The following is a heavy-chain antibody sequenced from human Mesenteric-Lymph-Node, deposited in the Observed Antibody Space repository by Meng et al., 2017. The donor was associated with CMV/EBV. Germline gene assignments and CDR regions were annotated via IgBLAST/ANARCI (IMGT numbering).Heavy chain of an antibody. Sequence: ASVKVSCKASGYTFTNYYIHWVRQAPGQGLEWMGIINPSGGSTSYAQKFQGRVTMTRDTSTSTVYMELSSLRSEDTAVYYCARDGRVGLDYWGQGTLVTVSS. V-gene: IGHV1-46*01. CDR1: GYTFTNYY. J-gene: IGHJ4*02. CDR2: INPSGGST. CDR3: ARDGRVGLDY. D-gene: IGHD3-10*01.